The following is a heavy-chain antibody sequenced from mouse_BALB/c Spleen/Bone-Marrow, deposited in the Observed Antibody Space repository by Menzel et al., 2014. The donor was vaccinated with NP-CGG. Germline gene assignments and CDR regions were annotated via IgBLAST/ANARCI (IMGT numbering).Heavy chain of an antibody. J-gene: IGHJ1*01. CDR2: IRNKANGHTT. CDR1: GVTFTDYY. CDR3: ARDINDGYYWYFDV. D-gene: IGHD2-3*01. V-gene: IGHV7-3*02. Sequence: EVKLQESGGGLVQPGGSLRLSCAPSGVTFTDYYMSWVRQPPGKALEWLGFIRNKANGHTTEYSASVKGRFTISRDNSQSILYLQMNTLRAEGSATYYCARDINDGYYWYFDVWGAGTTVTVSS.